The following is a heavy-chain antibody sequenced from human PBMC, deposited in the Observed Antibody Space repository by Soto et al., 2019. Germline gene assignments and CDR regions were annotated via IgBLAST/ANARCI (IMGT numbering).Heavy chain of an antibody. CDR3: ARARRARDGYPNYYYGVAV. J-gene: IGHJ6*02. D-gene: IGHD6-6*01. CDR2: IFTTGST. Sequence: PSETLSLTCTVSGDSMNKYFWTWIRQTAGEGLEWIGHIFTTGSTSYNPSLKSRVTMSVDMSKSQFSLKLASVTAADTAVYYCARARRARDGYPNYYYGVAVWGQGTTVTVSS. CDR1: GDSMNKYF. V-gene: IGHV4-4*07.